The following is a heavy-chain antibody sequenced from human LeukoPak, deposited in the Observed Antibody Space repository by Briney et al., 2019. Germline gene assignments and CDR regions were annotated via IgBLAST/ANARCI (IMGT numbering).Heavy chain of an antibody. D-gene: IGHD3-10*01. Sequence: GGSLRLSCAASGFTFSSYRMNWVRQAPGKGLEWVSAISGSGGSTYYADSVKGRFTISRDNSKNTLYLQMNSLRAEDTAVYYCAKDRHYYGSGSYLCFDYWGQGTLVTVSS. J-gene: IGHJ4*02. CDR1: GFTFSSYR. CDR3: AKDRHYYGSGSYLCFDY. V-gene: IGHV3-23*01. CDR2: ISGSGGST.